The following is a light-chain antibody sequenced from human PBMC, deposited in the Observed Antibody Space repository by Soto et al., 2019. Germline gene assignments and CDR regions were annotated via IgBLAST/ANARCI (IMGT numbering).Light chain of an antibody. V-gene: IGLV2-14*01. Sequence: QSALTQPASVSGSPGQSITISCTGTSSDAGGYNYVSWYQQHPGKAPKLMIYEVSDRPSGVSNRFSGSTSGNTASLTISGLQAEDEADYYCSSYTTSSTWVFGGGTKVTVL. CDR1: SSDAGGYNY. CDR2: EVS. J-gene: IGLJ3*02. CDR3: SSYTTSSTWV.